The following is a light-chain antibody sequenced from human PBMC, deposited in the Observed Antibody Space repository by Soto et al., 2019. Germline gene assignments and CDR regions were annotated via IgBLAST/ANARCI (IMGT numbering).Light chain of an antibody. CDR1: QSISSY. V-gene: IGKV1-39*01. CDR3: QQSYSSPVT. J-gene: IGKJ4*01. Sequence: DIQMTQSPSSLSVSVGDRVTITCRASQSISSYLNWYEQKPGKAPKLLIYAASTLQSGVPSRFSGGGSGTEFTLTISSLQPEDFGTYYCQQSYSSPVTFGGGTKVEIK. CDR2: AAS.